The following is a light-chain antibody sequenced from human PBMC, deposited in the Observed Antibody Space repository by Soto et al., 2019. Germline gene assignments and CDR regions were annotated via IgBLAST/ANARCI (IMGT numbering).Light chain of an antibody. CDR3: AAWDDSLKAML. CDR2: SNA. Sequence: QAVVTQPPSASGTPGQTVTISCSGSGSNIGENAVNWYQHLPGTAPQLLIYSNALRPSGVPHRFSGSKSGTAGSLAISGLQSEDEAHYYCAAWDDSLKAMLFGGGTKLTVL. V-gene: IGLV1-44*01. J-gene: IGLJ3*02. CDR1: GSNIGENA.